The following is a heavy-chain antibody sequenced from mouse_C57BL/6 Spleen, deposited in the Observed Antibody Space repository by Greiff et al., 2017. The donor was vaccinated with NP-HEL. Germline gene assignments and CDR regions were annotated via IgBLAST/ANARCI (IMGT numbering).Heavy chain of an antibody. CDR3: TRDRGYGPVLFDY. J-gene: IGHJ2*01. V-gene: IGHV5-9-1*02. Sequence: EVKLMESGEGLVKPGGSLKLSCAASGFSFSSYAMSWVSQTPEKRLEWVAYLSSGGDYIYYADTVKGRFTIARDNARNTLYLQMSSLKSEDTAMYYCTRDRGYGPVLFDYWGQGTTLTVSS. CDR1: GFSFSSYA. CDR2: LSSGGDYI. D-gene: IGHD2-10*02.